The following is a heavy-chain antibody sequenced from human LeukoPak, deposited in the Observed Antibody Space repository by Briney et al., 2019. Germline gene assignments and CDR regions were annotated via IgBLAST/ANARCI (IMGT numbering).Heavy chain of an antibody. D-gene: IGHD3-16*01. Sequence: SETLSLTCAVYGLSFSGYYWRWIRQPPGKGLDWIGEVYHSGNNFHPALARRMTISVDRSKKQFSLRLTSVTAADTAVYYCAPMIRGILYWGQGVLVPVSS. CDR2: VYHSGN. J-gene: IGHJ4*02. CDR1: GLSFSGYY. V-gene: IGHV4-34*01. CDR3: APMIRGILY.